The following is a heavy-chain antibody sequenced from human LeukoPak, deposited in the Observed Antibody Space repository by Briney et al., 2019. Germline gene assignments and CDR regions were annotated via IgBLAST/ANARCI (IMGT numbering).Heavy chain of an antibody. CDR2: IRQDGGTK. D-gene: IGHD1-26*01. V-gene: IGHV3-7*01. CDR3: ARDQAPSFSGGHYDAFDI. J-gene: IGHJ3*02. Sequence: PGGSLRLSCAASAFSFSSHWMTWLRQAPGRGLEWVANIRQDGGTKYYVDSVKGRFTISRDNAMNSLYLQMNSLRAEDTAVYYCARDQAPSFSGGHYDAFDIWGQGTVVTVSS. CDR1: AFSFSSHW.